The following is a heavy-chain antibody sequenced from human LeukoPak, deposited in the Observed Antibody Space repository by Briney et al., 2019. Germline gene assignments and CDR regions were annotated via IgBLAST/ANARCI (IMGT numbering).Heavy chain of an antibody. V-gene: IGHV1-18*01. CDR2: ISAYNGNT. Sequence: ASVKVSCKASGYTFTSYGISWVRQAPGQGLEWMGWISAYNGNTNYAQKLQGRVTMTTDTSTSTAYTELRSLRSDDTAVYYCARVRSITFGGVIAPDYWGQGTLVTVSS. CDR1: GYTFTSYG. J-gene: IGHJ4*02. D-gene: IGHD3-16*02. CDR3: ARVRSITFGGVIAPDY.